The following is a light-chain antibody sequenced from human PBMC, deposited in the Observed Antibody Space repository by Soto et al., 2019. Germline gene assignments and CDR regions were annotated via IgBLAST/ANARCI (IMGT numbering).Light chain of an antibody. J-gene: IGLJ2*01. Sequence: QSVLTQPRSVSGSPGQSVTISCTGTSSDVGGYNYVSWYQQHPGKAPKLMIYDVSKRPSGVPDRFSGSKSGNTASLTISGLQAEDEADYSCCSYAGSYTFVFGGGTKLTVL. CDR3: CSYAGSYTFV. CDR1: SSDVGGYNY. V-gene: IGLV2-11*01. CDR2: DVS.